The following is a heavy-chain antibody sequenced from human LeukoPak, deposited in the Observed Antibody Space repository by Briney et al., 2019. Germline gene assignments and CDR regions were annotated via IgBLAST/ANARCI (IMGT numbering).Heavy chain of an antibody. CDR1: GFTFSSYA. CDR2: ISYDGSNK. J-gene: IGHJ3*02. D-gene: IGHD3-22*01. V-gene: IGHV3-30-3*01. Sequence: GGSLRLSCAASGFTFSSYAMHWVRQAPGKGLEWVAVISYDGSNKYYADSVKGRFTISRDNSKNTLYLQMNSLRAEDTAVYYCAKDSHGSGYFLDAFDIWGQGTLVTVSS. CDR3: AKDSHGSGYFLDAFDI.